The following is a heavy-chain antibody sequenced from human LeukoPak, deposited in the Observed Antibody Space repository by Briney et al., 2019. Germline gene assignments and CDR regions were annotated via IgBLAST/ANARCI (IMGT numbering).Heavy chain of an antibody. Sequence: GGSLRLSCAASGFTFSDYDMNWIRQAPGKGLEWISYISSSSSTIYYADSVKGRFTISRDNAKNSLFLQMNSLRAEDTAVYYCARGSGIVAREFDHWGQGALVTVSS. V-gene: IGHV3-11*01. J-gene: IGHJ4*02. CDR3: ARGSGIVAREFDH. CDR2: ISSSSSTI. D-gene: IGHD6-6*01. CDR1: GFTFSDYD.